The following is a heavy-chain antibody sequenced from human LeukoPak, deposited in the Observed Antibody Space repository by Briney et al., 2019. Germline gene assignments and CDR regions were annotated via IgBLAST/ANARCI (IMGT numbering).Heavy chain of an antibody. V-gene: IGHV3-48*03. D-gene: IGHD2-21*01. CDR1: GFTFSSYE. CDR3: AKEVSIISRGLDY. Sequence: QAGGSLRLSCAASGFTFSSYEMNWVRQAPGKGLEWVSYISSSGSTIYYADSVKGRVTISRDNSKNTLYLQMNSLRAEDTAVYYCAKEVSIISRGLDYWGQGILVTVSS. CDR2: ISSSGSTI. J-gene: IGHJ4*02.